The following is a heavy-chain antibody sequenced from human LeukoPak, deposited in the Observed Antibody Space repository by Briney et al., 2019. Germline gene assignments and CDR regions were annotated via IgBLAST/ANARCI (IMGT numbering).Heavy chain of an antibody. CDR2: IYYSGST. Sequence: SETLSLTCTVSGGSISSSSYYWGWIRQPPGKGLEWIGSIYYSGSTYYNPSLKSRVTISVDTSKNQFSLKLSSVTAADTAVYYCASQNPRYCSSTSCYGYWGQGILVTVSS. CDR3: ASQNPRYCSSTSCYGY. V-gene: IGHV4-39*01. D-gene: IGHD2-2*01. J-gene: IGHJ4*02. CDR1: GGSISSSSYY.